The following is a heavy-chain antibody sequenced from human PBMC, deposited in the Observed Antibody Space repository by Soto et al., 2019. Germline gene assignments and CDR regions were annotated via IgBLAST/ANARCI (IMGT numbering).Heavy chain of an antibody. J-gene: IGHJ4*02. CDR2: IYQSGST. V-gene: IGHV4-30-2*01. CDR3: ARGSGYSPHYYFDY. Sequence: PSETLSLTCAVSGGSINSGGYSWSWIRQPPGKGLEWTGYIYQSGSTYYNPSLKSRVTISIDRSKNQFSLKLSSVTAADTAVYYCARGSGYSPHYYFDYWGQGTLVTVSS. D-gene: IGHD3-10*01. CDR1: GGSINSGGYS.